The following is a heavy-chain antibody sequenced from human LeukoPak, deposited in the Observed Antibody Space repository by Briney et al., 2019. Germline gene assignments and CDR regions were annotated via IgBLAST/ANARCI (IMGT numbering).Heavy chain of an antibody. D-gene: IGHD7-27*01. J-gene: IGHJ4*02. CDR1: GFTFSGYA. V-gene: IGHV3-64*01. CDR2: ISSNGGST. Sequence: GGSLRLSCAASGFTFSGYAMHWVRQAPGKGLEYVSAISSNGGSTYYANSVKGRFTISRDNSKNTLYLQMGSLRAEDMAVYYCARESNWGHFDYWGQGTLVTVSS. CDR3: ARESNWGHFDY.